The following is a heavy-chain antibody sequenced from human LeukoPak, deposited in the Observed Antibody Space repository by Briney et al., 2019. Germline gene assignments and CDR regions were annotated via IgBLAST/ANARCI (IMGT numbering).Heavy chain of an antibody. Sequence: PSETLSLTCTVSGGSISSYYWSWIRQPPGKGLEWIGYIYYSGSTNYNPSLKSRVTISVDTSKNQFSLKLSSVTAADTAAYYCARHFTDDAFDIWGQGTMVTVSS. CDR2: IYYSGST. D-gene: IGHD2-8*02. V-gene: IGHV4-59*01. CDR3: ARHFTDDAFDI. J-gene: IGHJ3*02. CDR1: GGSISSYY.